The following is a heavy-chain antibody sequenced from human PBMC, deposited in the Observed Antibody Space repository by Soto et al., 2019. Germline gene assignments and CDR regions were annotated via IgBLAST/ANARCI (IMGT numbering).Heavy chain of an antibody. J-gene: IGHJ4*02. V-gene: IGHV3-23*01. Sequence: EVQLLESGGGLVQPGGSLRLSCAASGFTFSSYAMSWVRQAPGKGLEWVSAISGSGGSTFYADSVKGRFTISRDNSKKTLHLQMNSLRAEDTAVYYCAKDSGSSGLFDYWGQGTLVAVSS. CDR3: AKDSGSSGLFDY. CDR2: ISGSGGST. D-gene: IGHD5-12*01. CDR1: GFTFSSYA.